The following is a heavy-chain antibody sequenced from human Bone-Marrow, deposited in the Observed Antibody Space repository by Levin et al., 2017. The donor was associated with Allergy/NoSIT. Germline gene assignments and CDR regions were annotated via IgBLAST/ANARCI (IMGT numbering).Heavy chain of an antibody. CDR2: IIPVFGTP. V-gene: IGHV1-69*06. CDR1: GGSIVSNP. J-gene: IGHJ6*02. D-gene: IGHD2/OR15-2a*01. Sequence: SVKVSCKASGGSIVSNPITWVRRAPGQGLEWMAGIIPVFGTPDYAQKFRDRVTITANKSTNAAYMELTSLRPDDTAVYFCARGSMASSYYNLDVWGQGTTVTVSS. CDR3: ARGSMASSYYNLDV.